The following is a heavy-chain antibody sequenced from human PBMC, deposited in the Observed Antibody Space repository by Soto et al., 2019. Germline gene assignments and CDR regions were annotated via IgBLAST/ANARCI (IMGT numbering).Heavy chain of an antibody. D-gene: IGHD2-15*01. J-gene: IGHJ6*02. Sequence: QLQLEESGGGVVQPGRSLRLSCAASASTFSNYIMHWVRQAPGKGLEWVAFISYDGSNTNYADFVEGRFTISRDNPKNMLYLQLSSLRPDDTAVCYCAGGDNYYALGVWGQGTTVTVSS. CDR1: ASTFSNYI. CDR3: AGGDNYYALGV. CDR2: ISYDGSNT. V-gene: IGHV3-30*04.